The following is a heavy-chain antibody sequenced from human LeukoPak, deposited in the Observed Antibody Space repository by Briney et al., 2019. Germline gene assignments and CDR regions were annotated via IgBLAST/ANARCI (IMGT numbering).Heavy chain of an antibody. V-gene: IGHV3-74*01. CDR2: INSDGSST. CDR1: GVTFNRSW. CDR3: ARSHLAANNHYLFDS. J-gene: IGHJ4*02. Sequence: PGGSLRLSCTMSGVTFNRSWMHWVRHTPAEGLLWVSRINSDGSSTSYADSVKGRFTISRDNAKNTLYLQMNSLRVEDTAVYYCARSHLAANNHYLFDSWGRGTLVTVSS. D-gene: IGHD6-25*01.